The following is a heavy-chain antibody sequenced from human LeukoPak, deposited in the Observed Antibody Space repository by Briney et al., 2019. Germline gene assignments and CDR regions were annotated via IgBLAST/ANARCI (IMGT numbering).Heavy chain of an antibody. V-gene: IGHV4-39*01. D-gene: IGHD5-24*01. Sequence: KSSETLSLTCAVSGGSISRTTYYWGWIRQPPGKGLEWIGSIYYSGSTHYSPSLKSRVTISVDTSKNQFSLNLTSVTAADTAVYYCARHNEMANLNPFDYWGQGALVTVSS. CDR3: ARHNEMANLNPFDY. CDR2: IYYSGST. CDR1: GGSISRTTYY. J-gene: IGHJ4*02.